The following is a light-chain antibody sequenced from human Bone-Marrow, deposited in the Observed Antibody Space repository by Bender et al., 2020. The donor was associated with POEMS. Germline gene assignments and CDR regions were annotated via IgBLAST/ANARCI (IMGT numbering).Light chain of an antibody. CDR1: SSDVGGYNL. J-gene: IGLJ1*01. V-gene: IGLV2-23*01. Sequence: QSALTQPASVSGSPGQSITISCTGTSSDVGGYNLVSWYQQLPGKAPQVIIYESSRRPSGVSDRFSGSKSGSTASLTISGLQAEDEADYYCCSFAGVGVFGSGTTVTVL. CDR2: ESS. CDR3: CSFAGVGV.